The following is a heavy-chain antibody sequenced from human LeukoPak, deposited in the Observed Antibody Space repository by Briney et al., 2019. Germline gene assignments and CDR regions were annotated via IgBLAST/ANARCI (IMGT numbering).Heavy chain of an antibody. CDR1: GFTFSSYA. CDR3: AKKEGGTLKPPGSGSYFDY. D-gene: IGHD3-10*01. Sequence: KSGGSLRLSCAASGFTFSSYAMSWVRQAPGKGLEWVSAISGSGGSTYYADSVKGRFTISRDNSKNTLYLQMNSLRAEDTAVYYCAKKEGGTLKPPGSGSYFDYWGQGTLVTVSS. CDR2: ISGSGGST. V-gene: IGHV3-23*01. J-gene: IGHJ4*02.